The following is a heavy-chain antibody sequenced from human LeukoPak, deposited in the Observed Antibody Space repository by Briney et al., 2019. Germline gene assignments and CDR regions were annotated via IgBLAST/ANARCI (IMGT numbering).Heavy chain of an antibody. CDR1: GGTFSSYA. CDR2: ISAYNGNT. V-gene: IGHV1-18*01. CDR3: ARAHRRVLRFLEWLLSDTFDY. J-gene: IGHJ4*02. D-gene: IGHD3-3*01. Sequence: ASVKVSCKASGGTFSSYAISWVRQAPGQGLEWMGWISAYNGNTNYAQKLQGRVTMTTDTSTSTAYMELRSLRSDDTAVYYCARAHRRVLRFLEWLLSDTFDYWGQGTLVTVSS.